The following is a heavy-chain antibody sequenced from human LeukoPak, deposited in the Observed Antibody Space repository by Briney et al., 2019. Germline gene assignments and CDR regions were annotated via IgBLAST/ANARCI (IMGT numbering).Heavy chain of an antibody. Sequence: SETLSLTCTVSGCSISSYYWSWIRQPPGKGLEWMGYIYYGGSTNYNPSLKSRVTISVDTSKNQFSLKLSSVTAADTAVYYCARHHSGATSDDAFDIWGQGTMVTVSS. J-gene: IGHJ3*02. D-gene: IGHD2-15*01. CDR3: ARHHSGATSDDAFDI. V-gene: IGHV4-59*08. CDR2: IYYGGST. CDR1: GCSISSYY.